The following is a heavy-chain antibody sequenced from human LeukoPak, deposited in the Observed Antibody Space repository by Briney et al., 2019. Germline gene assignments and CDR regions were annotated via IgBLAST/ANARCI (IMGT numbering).Heavy chain of an antibody. D-gene: IGHD3-10*02. CDR3: AELGITMIGGV. CDR2: ISSSGSTI. J-gene: IGHJ6*04. Sequence: GGSPRLSCAASGFTFSSYEMNWVRQAPGKGLEWVSCISSSGSTIYYADSVKGRFTISRDNAENSLYLQMNSLRAEDTAVYYCAELGITMIGGVWGKGTTVTISS. V-gene: IGHV3-48*03. CDR1: GFTFSSYE.